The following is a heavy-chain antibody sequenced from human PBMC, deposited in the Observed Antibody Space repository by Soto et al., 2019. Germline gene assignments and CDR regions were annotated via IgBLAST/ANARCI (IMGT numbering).Heavy chain of an antibody. V-gene: IGHV3-7*01. D-gene: IGHD6-13*01. J-gene: IGHJ4*02. CDR3: ARGGGSWYERAH. Sequence: EELLVESGGGLVKPGGSLRLSCGASGFNFRKYWMSWVRQAPGTGLEWLASIEEDGNDKYYVESVKGRFTISRDNAKNSLYLQMPSVRAEDTAVYYCARGGGSWYERAHWGQGTLVIVSS. CDR1: GFNFRKYW. CDR2: IEEDGNDK.